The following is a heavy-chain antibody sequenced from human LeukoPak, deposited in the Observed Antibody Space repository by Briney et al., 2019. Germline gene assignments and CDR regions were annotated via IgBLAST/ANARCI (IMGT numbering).Heavy chain of an antibody. D-gene: IGHD2-15*01. V-gene: IGHV4-34*01. Sequence: KTSETLSLTCTVSGGSINGYYWSWFRQPPGKGLEWIGEINHSGSTNYNPSLKSRVTISVDTSKNQFSLKLSSVTAADTAVYYCARSGGTSARVNAFDIWGQGTMVTVSS. CDR1: GGSINGYY. CDR2: INHSGST. CDR3: ARSGGTSARVNAFDI. J-gene: IGHJ3*02.